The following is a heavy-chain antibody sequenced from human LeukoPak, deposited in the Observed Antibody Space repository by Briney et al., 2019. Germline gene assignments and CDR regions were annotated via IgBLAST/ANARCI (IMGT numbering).Heavy chain of an antibody. CDR3: ARRSDQQLVLGDWFDP. V-gene: IGHV5-51*01. J-gene: IGHJ5*02. CDR1: GYSFASYW. D-gene: IGHD6-13*01. CDR2: IYPGDSYT. Sequence: GEPLKISCKGPGYSFASYWIGWVRQIPGKGLGWMGTIYPGDSYTRYGPSFQGQVTISADKSISTAYLQWSSLKASDTAMYYCARRSDQQLVLGDWFDPWGQGTLVTVSS.